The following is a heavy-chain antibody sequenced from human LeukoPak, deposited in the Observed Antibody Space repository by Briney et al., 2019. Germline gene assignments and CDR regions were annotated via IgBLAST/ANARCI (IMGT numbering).Heavy chain of an antibody. Sequence: GESLKISCKDTGYSFTNYWIGWVRQMPGKGLEWMGIIHSADSNTKYSPSFQGQVTISADKSISTAYLQWSGLKASDTAMYYCAGARHGDYRWDYWGQGTLVTVSS. CDR1: GYSFTNYW. CDR2: IHSADSNT. V-gene: IGHV5-51*01. CDR3: AGARHGDYRWDY. D-gene: IGHD4-17*01. J-gene: IGHJ4*02.